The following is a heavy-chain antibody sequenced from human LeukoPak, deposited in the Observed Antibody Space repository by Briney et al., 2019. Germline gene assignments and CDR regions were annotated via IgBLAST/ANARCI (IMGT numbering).Heavy chain of an antibody. Sequence: GGSLRLSCAASGFTFSSYWMHWVRQAPGKGLVWVSRINNDGSSTSYADSVKGRFTISRDNAKNTLYLQMNSLRAEDTAVYYCARDMVRGVITNYFDYWSQGTLVTVSS. CDR3: ARDMVRGVITNYFDY. J-gene: IGHJ4*02. D-gene: IGHD3-10*01. CDR2: INNDGSST. CDR1: GFTFSSYW. V-gene: IGHV3-74*01.